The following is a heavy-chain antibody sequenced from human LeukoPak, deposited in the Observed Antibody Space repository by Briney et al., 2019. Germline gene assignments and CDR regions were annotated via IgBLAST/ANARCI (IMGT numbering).Heavy chain of an antibody. Sequence: GASVKVSCKASGGTFSSYAISWVRQAPGQGLEWMGGIIPIFGTANYAQKFQGRVTITADESTSTAYMELSSLRSEDTAVYYCARDIYDSSGYYFVGYWGQGTLVTVSS. CDR1: GGTFSSYA. J-gene: IGHJ4*02. CDR3: ARDIYDSSGYYFVGY. CDR2: IIPIFGTA. V-gene: IGHV1-69*13. D-gene: IGHD3-22*01.